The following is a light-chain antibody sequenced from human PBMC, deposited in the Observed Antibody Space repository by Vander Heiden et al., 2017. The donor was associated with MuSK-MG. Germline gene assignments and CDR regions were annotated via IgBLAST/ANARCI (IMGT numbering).Light chain of an antibody. CDR2: KAS. J-gene: IGKJ1*01. Sequence: DIQMTQSPSTLPASVGDRVTITCRASQSISSWLAWYQQKPGKAPKLLIYKASSLESGVPSRFSGRGSGTEFTLTISSLQPDDFATYYCQHENSYPGTFGQRTKVEIK. CDR3: QHENSYPGT. CDR1: QSISSW. V-gene: IGKV1-5*03.